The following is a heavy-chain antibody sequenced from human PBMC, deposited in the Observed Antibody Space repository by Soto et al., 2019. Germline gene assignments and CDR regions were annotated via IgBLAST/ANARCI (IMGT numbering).Heavy chain of an antibody. CDR2: IYYSGST. CDR1: DDSSRSGGYH. V-gene: IGHV4-31*02. Sequence: TPSLTWTFSDDSSRSGGYHWSWHRQHPGKGLEWIGNIYYSGSTWYNPALKSRLTISLDSSKNQFSLKVSSVTAADTAVYYCARAPIPNWNYYGMDGWGQGITVTVSS. J-gene: IGHJ6*02. CDR3: ARAPIPNWNYYGMDG. D-gene: IGHD1-1*01.